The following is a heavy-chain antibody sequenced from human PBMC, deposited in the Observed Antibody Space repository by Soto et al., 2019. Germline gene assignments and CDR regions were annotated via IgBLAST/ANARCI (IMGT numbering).Heavy chain of an antibody. CDR2: VNNAGTNT. J-gene: IGHJ4*02. V-gene: IGHV3-23*01. D-gene: IGHD5-12*01. CDR1: GFTFSDYG. CDR3: AGDTGGSDEMFDY. Sequence: QAGGSLRLSCVASGFTFSDYGMSWVRQAPGKGPDWVSTVNNAGTNTHYADSVKGRFTISRDNSKTTLYLQMNNLRVDDTAIYYCAGDTGGSDEMFDYWSQGTQVTVSS.